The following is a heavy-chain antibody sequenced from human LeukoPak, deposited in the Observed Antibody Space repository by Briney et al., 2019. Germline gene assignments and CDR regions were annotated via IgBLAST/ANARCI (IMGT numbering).Heavy chain of an antibody. CDR2: MSSKSGHT. CDR3: AKGRASAGGYSVYDWGDWFDP. D-gene: IGHD5/OR15-5a*01. V-gene: IGHV1-8*03. Sequence: ASVKVSCKASGYSFPTYDINWVRQATGQGLQWMGWMSSKSGHTAYAQKFQGRVIFTRNISISTAYMEVSSLTSEDTAVYYCAKGRASAGGYSVYDWGDWFDPWGQGTLVTVSS. CDR1: GYSFPTYD. J-gene: IGHJ5*02.